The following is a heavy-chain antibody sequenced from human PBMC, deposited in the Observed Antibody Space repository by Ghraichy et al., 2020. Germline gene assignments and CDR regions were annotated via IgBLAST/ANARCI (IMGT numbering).Heavy chain of an antibody. V-gene: IGHV4-30-2*01. CDR2: IYHSGST. J-gene: IGHJ4*02. D-gene: IGHD7-27*01. Sequence: SETLSLTCAVSGGSISSGGYSWSWIRQPPGKGLEWIGHIYHSGSTYYNPSLKSRVTISVDRSKNQFSLKLSSVTAADTAVYYCASLWGNRHDFDYWGQGTLVTVSS. CDR1: GGSISSGGYS. CDR3: ASLWGNRHDFDY.